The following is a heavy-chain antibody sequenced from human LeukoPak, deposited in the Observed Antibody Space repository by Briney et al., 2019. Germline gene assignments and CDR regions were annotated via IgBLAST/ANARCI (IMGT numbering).Heavy chain of an antibody. Sequence: SQTLSLTCTVSGGSLSSGGYYWSWIRQHPGKGLEWIGYIYYSGSTYYNPSLKSRVTTSVDTSKNQFSLKLSSVTAADTAVYYCARGNCSSTSCYSDYYYYGMDVWGQGTTVTVSS. D-gene: IGHD2-2*01. CDR1: GGSLSSGGYY. CDR3: ARGNCSSTSCYSDYYYYGMDV. J-gene: IGHJ6*02. V-gene: IGHV4-31*03. CDR2: IYYSGST.